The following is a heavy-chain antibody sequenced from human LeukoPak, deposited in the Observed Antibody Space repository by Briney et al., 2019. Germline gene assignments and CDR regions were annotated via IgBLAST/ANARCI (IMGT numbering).Heavy chain of an antibody. CDR2: IYYSGST. D-gene: IGHD2-15*01. V-gene: IGHV4-59*01. J-gene: IGHJ6*03. CDR3: ARAASTPRCSGGSCYSGRGGYYYYYYMDV. Sequence: SETLSLTCTVSGGSISSYYWSWIRQPPGKGLEWIGYIYYSGSTNYNPSLKSRVTISVDTSKNQFSLKLSSVTAADTAAYYCARAASTPRCSGGSCYSGRGGYYYYYYMDVWGKGTTVTVSS. CDR1: GGSISSYY.